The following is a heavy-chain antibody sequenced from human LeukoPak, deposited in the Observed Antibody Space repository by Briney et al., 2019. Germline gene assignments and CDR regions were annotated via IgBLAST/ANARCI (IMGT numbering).Heavy chain of an antibody. CDR2: INTAGSGT. J-gene: IGHJ4*02. V-gene: IGHV3-74*01. CDR3: ARARGATTKYYFDY. D-gene: IGHD1-26*01. CDR1: GFSFSSYC. Sequence: GGSLRLSCAVSGFSFSSYCMHWVRQPPGKGLVWVSRINTAGSGTTYADSVKGRFTISRDNAKNTLYLQMNSLRAEDTAVYYCARARGATTKYYFDYWGQGTLVTVSS.